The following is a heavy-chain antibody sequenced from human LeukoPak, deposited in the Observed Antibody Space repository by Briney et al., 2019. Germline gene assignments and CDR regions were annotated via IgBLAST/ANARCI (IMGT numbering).Heavy chain of an antibody. CDR1: GFTFSSYS. V-gene: IGHV3-48*01. Sequence: GGSLRLSCAASGFTFSSYSMNWVRQAPGKGLEWVSYISSSSSPIYYADSVKGRFTISRDNAKNSLYLQMNSLRAEDTAVYYCARGTFRVDYWGQGTLSPSPQ. CDR3: ARGTFRVDY. J-gene: IGHJ4*02. CDR2: ISSSSSPI. D-gene: IGHD3-16*01.